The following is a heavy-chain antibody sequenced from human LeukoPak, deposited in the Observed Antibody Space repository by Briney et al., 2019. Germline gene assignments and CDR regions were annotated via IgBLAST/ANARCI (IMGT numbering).Heavy chain of an antibody. CDR3: ASQAGSLDY. J-gene: IGHJ4*02. CDR1: GGSISSSSYY. Sequence: PSETLSLTCTVSGGSISSSSYYWGWIRQPPGKGLEWIGSIYYSGSTYYNPSLKSRVTISVDTSKNQFSLKLSSVTAADTAVYYCASQAGSLDYWGQGTLVTVSS. V-gene: IGHV4-39*07. CDR2: IYYSGST. D-gene: IGHD6-6*01.